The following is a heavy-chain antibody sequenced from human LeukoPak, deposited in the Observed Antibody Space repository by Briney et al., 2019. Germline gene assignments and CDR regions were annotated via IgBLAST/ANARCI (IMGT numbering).Heavy chain of an antibody. D-gene: IGHD3-22*01. Sequence: PGGSLRLSCAASGFTFSSYSMNWVRQAPGKGLEWVSSISSSSSYIYYADSVKGRFTISRDNAKNSLYLQMNSLRAEDTAVYYCARLHYDSSGYYYFDYWGQGTLVTVSS. J-gene: IGHJ4*02. CDR3: ARLHYDSSGYYYFDY. CDR1: GFTFSSYS. CDR2: ISSSSSYI. V-gene: IGHV3-21*01.